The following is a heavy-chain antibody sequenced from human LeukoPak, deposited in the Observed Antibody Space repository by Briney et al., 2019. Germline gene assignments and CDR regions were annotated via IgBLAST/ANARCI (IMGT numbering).Heavy chain of an antibody. D-gene: IGHD6-19*01. CDR2: ISSSSSSI. CDR3: AREGGAVAGTRVY. J-gene: IGHJ4*02. V-gene: IGHV3-48*02. Sequence: LGGSLRLSCAASGFSFSSYSMIWVRQAPGKGLEWVSYISSSSSSIYYADSVRGRFTISRDNAKNSLYLQMNSLRDEDTAVYYCAREGGAVAGTRVYWGQGTLVTVSS. CDR1: GFSFSSYS.